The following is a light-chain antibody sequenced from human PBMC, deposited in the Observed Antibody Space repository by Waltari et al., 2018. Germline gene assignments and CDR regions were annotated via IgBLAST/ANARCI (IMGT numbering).Light chain of an antibody. Sequence: QSVLTQPPSVSGAPGQRVTISCTGSSSNIGAGYAVSWYQQLPRPAPKPLIFGSDSRPSGAPARFSASKSGTSASLAITGLQAEDEADYYCQSFDRSLNGVIFGGGTKLTVL. CDR3: QSFDRSLNGVI. CDR2: GSD. CDR1: SSNIGAGYA. V-gene: IGLV1-40*01. J-gene: IGLJ2*01.